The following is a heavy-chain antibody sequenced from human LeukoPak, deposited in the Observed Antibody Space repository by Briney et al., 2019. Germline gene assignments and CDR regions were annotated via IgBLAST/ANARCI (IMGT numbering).Heavy chain of an antibody. CDR3: ARIPHDGGLSMVRGKTVYYFYYYMDV. CDR2: MNPNSGNT. Sequence: ASVKVSCKASGYTLTSYDINWVRQATGQGLEWMGWMNPNSGNTGYAQKFQGRVTMTRNTSISTAYMELSSLRSEDTAVYYCARIPHDGGLSMVRGKTVYYFYYYMDVWGQGTTVTVSS. D-gene: IGHD3-10*01. V-gene: IGHV1-8*01. CDR1: GYTLTSYD. J-gene: IGHJ6*03.